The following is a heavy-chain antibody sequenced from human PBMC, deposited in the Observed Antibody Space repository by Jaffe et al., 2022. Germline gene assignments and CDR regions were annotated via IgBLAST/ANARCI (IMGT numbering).Heavy chain of an antibody. J-gene: IGHJ4*02. CDR1: GDSISSGSYY. V-gene: IGHV4-61*02. CDR3: ARVTYSSSVLYRD. CDR2: IYISGTT. D-gene: IGHD6-13*01. Sequence: QVQLQESGPGLVKPSQTLSLTCTVSGDSISSGSYYWSWIRQPAGKRPEWIGRIYISGTTDYNPSLKSRVAMSIDASKNQFYLNLTSVTAADTATYYCARVTYSSSVLYRDWGRGILVTVSS.